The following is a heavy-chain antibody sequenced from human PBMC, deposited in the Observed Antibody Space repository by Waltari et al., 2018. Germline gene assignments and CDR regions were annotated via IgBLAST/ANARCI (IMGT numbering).Heavy chain of an antibody. D-gene: IGHD2-2*02. V-gene: IGHV3-48*01. J-gene: IGHJ6*03. CDR2: ISSSSSTI. CDR3: AREGGRYCSSTSCYRHYYYYYMDV. CDR1: GFTFSSYS. Sequence: EVQLVESGGGLVQPGGSLRLSCAASGFTFSSYSMNWVRQAPGKGLEWVSYISSSSSTIYYADSVKGRFTISRDNAKNSLYLQMNSRRAEDTAVYYCAREGGRYCSSTSCYRHYYYYYMDVWGKGTTVTVSS.